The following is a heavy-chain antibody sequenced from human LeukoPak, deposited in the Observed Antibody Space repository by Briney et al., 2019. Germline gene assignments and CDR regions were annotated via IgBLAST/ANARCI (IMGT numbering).Heavy chain of an antibody. J-gene: IGHJ5*02. CDR1: GFTFSSHA. V-gene: IGHV3-69-1*01. D-gene: IGHD2-2*01. CDR2: ISTNNHM. CDR3: GREDCSNVRCYGASDA. Sequence: PGGSMRLPCVASGFTFSSHAMNWVRQAPGKGLEWVSSISTNNHMYYADSVKGRFTISRDNAKNSLSLQMNSLRGEDTAVYYCGREDCSNVRCYGASDAWGQGTLVTVSS.